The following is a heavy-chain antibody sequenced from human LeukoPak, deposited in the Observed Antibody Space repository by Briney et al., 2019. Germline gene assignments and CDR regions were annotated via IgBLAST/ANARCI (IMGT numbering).Heavy chain of an antibody. J-gene: IGHJ5*02. V-gene: IGHV4-59*01. CDR3: ARSSYSNNWFDP. D-gene: IGHD2-21*01. CDR1: GGSISSYY. Sequence: SETLSLTCTASGGSISSYYWSWIRQPPGKGLEWIGYIYYSGSTNYNPSLKSRVTISVDTSKNQFSLKLSSVTAADTAVYYCARSSYSNNWFDPWGQGTLVTVSS. CDR2: IYYSGST.